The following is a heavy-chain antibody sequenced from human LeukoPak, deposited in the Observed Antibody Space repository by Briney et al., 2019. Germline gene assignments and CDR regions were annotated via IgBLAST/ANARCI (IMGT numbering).Heavy chain of an antibody. CDR2: INSDGSST. D-gene: IGHD6-13*01. Sequence: GGSLRLSCAASGFTFSSYWRHWVRQAPGKGLGWVSRINSDGSSTSYADSVKGRFTISRDNAKNTLYLQMNSLRAEDTAVYYCARDGLAAAGIDYWGQGTLVTVSS. CDR1: GFTFSSYW. CDR3: ARDGLAAAGIDY. J-gene: IGHJ4*02. V-gene: IGHV3-74*01.